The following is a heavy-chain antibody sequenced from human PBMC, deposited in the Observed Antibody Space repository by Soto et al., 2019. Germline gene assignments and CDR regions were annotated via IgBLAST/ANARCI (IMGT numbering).Heavy chain of an antibody. D-gene: IGHD1-7*01. CDR1: GCTFRSHA. CDR2: ISGSGGST. CDR3: AKEFGELECCMHV. Sequence: LILSSAASGCTFRSHAMRCVRQAPGKGLEWVSAISGSGGSTYYADSVKGRFTISRDNSKNTLYLQMNSLRAEDTVVYYCAKEFGELECCMHVWCQGTTVYVSS. V-gene: IGHV3-23*01. J-gene: IGHJ6*02.